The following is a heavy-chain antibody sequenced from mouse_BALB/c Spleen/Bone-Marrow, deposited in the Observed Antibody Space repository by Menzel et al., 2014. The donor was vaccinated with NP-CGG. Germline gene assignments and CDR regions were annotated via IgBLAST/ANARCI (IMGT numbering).Heavy chain of an antibody. J-gene: IGHJ3*01. D-gene: IGHD2-4*01. CDR1: GYSFTSYY. Sequence: EVHLVESGPELMKPGASVKISCKASGYSFTSYYMHWVKQSHGKSLEWIGYIDPFNGDTNYNQKFKGKATLTVDKSSSTAYTHLSSLTSEDSAVYYCARRVITTGPGFAYWGQGTLVTVSA. CDR3: ARRVITTGPGFAY. CDR2: IDPFNGDT. V-gene: IGHV1S135*01.